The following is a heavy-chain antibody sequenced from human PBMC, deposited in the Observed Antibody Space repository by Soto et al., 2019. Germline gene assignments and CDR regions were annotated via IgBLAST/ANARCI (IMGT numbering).Heavy chain of an antibody. V-gene: IGHV4-34*01. CDR1: GWSFSGDY. J-gene: IGHJ4*02. CDR3: ARGPKTYLQRGHYFDY. CDR2: INHSGST. D-gene: IGHD2-21*01. Sequence: PSDTPSLTFAVHGWSFSGDYWSWIRQPPGKGLEWIGEINHSGSTNYNPSLKSRVTISVDTSKNQFSLKLSSVTAADTAVYYCARGPKTYLQRGHYFDYWGQGTLVTVSS.